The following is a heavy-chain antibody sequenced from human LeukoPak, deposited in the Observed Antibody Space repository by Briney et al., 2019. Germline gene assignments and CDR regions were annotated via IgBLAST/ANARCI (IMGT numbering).Heavy chain of an antibody. V-gene: IGHV3-30-3*01. CDR3: ARGYSGYSTSPFDP. CDR1: GFTFSSYA. Sequence: GRSLRLSCAASGFTFSSYAMHWVRQAPGKGLEWVAVISYDGSNKYYADSVKGRFTISRDNSKNTLYLQMNSLRAEDTAVYYCARGYSGYSTSPFDPWGQGTLVTISS. CDR2: ISYDGSNK. D-gene: IGHD5-12*01. J-gene: IGHJ5*02.